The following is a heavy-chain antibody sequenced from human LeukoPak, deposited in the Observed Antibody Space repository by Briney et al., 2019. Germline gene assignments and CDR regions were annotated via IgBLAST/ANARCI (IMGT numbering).Heavy chain of an antibody. CDR2: IIPILGIA. D-gene: IGHD1-26*01. CDR1: GGTFSSYT. J-gene: IGHJ3*02. V-gene: IGHV1-69*02. Sequence: SVKVSCKASGGTFSSYTISWVGQAPGQGPEWMGRIIPILGIANYAQKFQGRVTITADKSTSTAYMELSSLRSEDTAVYYCDGWELLGRDAFDIWGQGTMVTVSS. CDR3: DGWELLGRDAFDI.